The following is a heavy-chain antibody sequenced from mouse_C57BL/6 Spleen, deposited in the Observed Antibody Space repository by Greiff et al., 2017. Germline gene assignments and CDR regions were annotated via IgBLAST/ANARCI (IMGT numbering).Heavy chain of an antibody. Sequence: EVQLQQSVAELVRPGASVKLSCTASGFNIKNTYMHWVKQRPEQGLEWIGRIDPANGNTKYAPKFKGKATLTVDTSSSTAYMQLSSLTSEDSAVYYCARTLSFDYWGQGTTLTVSS. V-gene: IGHV14-3*01. CDR1: GFNIKNTY. CDR3: ARTLSFDY. J-gene: IGHJ2*01. CDR2: IDPANGNT.